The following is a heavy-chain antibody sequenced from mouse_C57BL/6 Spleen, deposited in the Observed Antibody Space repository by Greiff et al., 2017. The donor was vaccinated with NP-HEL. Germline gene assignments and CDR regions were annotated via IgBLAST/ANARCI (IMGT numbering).Heavy chain of an antibody. CDR2: IYPGDGDT. D-gene: IGHD3-3*01. CDR1: GYAFSSSW. Sequence: QVQLKESGPELVKPGASVKISCKASGYAFSSSWMNWVKQRPGKGLEWIGRIYPGDGDTNYNGKFKGKATLTADKSSSTAYMQLSSLTSEDSAVYFCARGAGRGYFDVWGTGTTVTVSS. V-gene: IGHV1-82*01. CDR3: ARGAGRGYFDV. J-gene: IGHJ1*03.